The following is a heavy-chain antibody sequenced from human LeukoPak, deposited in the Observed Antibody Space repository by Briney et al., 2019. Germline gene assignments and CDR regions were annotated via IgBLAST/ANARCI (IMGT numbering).Heavy chain of an antibody. CDR1: GFTFSNYA. D-gene: IGHD1-26*01. J-gene: IGHJ4*02. CDR2: ISGNGGST. V-gene: IGHV3-23*01. CDR3: AKGNSGSYSPIFDY. Sequence: GGSLRLSCAASGFTFSNYAMSWVRQAPGKGLEWVSGISGNGGSTNYADSVKGRFTISRDNSKDTLYLQMNSLRAEDTAVYFCAKGNSGSYSPIFDYWGQGTLVTVSS.